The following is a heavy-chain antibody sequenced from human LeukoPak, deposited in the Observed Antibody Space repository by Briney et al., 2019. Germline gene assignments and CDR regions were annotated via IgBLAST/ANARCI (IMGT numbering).Heavy chain of an antibody. Sequence: GGSLRLSCAASGFPFSSYSMNWVRQAPGKGLEWVSYISSSSSTIYYADSVKGRFTISRDNAKNSLYLQMNSLRAEDTAVYYCARDPRQYYDFWSGANDYWGQGTLVTVSS. CDR1: GFPFSSYS. CDR3: ARDPRQYYDFWSGANDY. V-gene: IGHV3-48*01. CDR2: ISSSSSTI. J-gene: IGHJ4*02. D-gene: IGHD3-3*01.